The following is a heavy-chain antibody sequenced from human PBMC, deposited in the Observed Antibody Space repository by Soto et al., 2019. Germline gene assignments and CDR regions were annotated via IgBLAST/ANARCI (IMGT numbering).Heavy chain of an antibody. CDR3: ARGPRGSGWYPATTYWYFDL. CDR2: IIPIFGTA. D-gene: IGHD6-19*01. J-gene: IGHJ2*01. V-gene: IGHV1-69*01. CDR1: GGTFSSYA. Sequence: QVQLVQSGAEVKKPGSSVKVSCKASGGTFSSYAISWVRQAPGRGLEWMGGIIPIFGTANYAQKFQGRVTITADESTSTAYMELSSLRSEDTAVYYCARGPRGSGWYPATTYWYFDLWGRGTLVTVSS.